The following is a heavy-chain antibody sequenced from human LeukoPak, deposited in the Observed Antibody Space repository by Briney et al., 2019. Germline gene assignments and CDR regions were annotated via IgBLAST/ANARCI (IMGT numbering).Heavy chain of an antibody. CDR2: IYYSGST. Sequence: PSETLSLTCTVSGGSINSYYWSRVRQPPGKGLEWIGYIYYSGSTNYNPSLKSRVTISVDTSKNQFSLKLSSVTAADTAVYYCARHRLRMTPFDYWGQGTLVTVSS. CDR3: ARHRLRMTPFDY. J-gene: IGHJ4*02. V-gene: IGHV4-59*08. CDR1: GGSINSYY.